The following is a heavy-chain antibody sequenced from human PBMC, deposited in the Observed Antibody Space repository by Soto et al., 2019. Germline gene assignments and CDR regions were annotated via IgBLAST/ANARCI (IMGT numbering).Heavy chain of an antibody. CDR1: GASISDYY. CDR3: ARDLTGCSSGSCYELFQH. J-gene: IGHJ1*01. V-gene: IGHV4-59*01. Sequence: QVQLQESGPGLVKPSETLSLTCTVSGASISDYYWTWVRQPPGKGLEWNGYIYYSGGTNYNPSLKSRVTISVDTSKNQFSLRLSSVTAADTAMYYCARDLTGCSSGSCYELFQHWGQGTLVTVSS. CDR2: IYYSGGT. D-gene: IGHD2-15*01.